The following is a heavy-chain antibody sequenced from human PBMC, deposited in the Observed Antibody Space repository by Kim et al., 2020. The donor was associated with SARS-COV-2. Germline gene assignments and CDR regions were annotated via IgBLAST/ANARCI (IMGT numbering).Heavy chain of an antibody. J-gene: IGHJ5*02. CDR2: INTNTGNP. V-gene: IGHV7-4-1*02. D-gene: IGHD3-3*01. CDR3: ARDHYDFWSGYYNNWFDP. Sequence: ASVKVSCKASGYTFTSYAMNWVRQAPGQGLEWMGWINTNTGNPTYAQGFTGRFVFSLDTSVSTAYLQISSLKAEDTAVYYCARDHYDFWSGYYNNWFDPRGQGTLVTVSS. CDR1: GYTFTSYA.